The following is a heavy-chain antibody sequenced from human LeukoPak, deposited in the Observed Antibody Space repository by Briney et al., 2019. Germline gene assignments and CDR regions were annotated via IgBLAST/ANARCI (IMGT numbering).Heavy chain of an antibody. CDR1: GFPFANHW. CDR2: IEDDGDAK. V-gene: IGHV3-7*01. Sequence: GGSLRLSCTASGFPFANHWMAWVRQAPGKGLEWVANIEDDGDAKLYVESVKGRFTVSRDNARASLYLQMDSLRVEDTAIYYCARHVPRGRSDADCWGQGALVTVSS. CDR3: ARHVPRGRSDADC. D-gene: IGHD5-12*01. J-gene: IGHJ4*02.